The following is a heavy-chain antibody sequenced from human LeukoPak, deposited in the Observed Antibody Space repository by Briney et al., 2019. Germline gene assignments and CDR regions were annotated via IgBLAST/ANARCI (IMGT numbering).Heavy chain of an antibody. D-gene: IGHD3-22*01. CDR2: ISSSSSYI. CDR3: AREYYYDSSGYENSLGAFDI. J-gene: IGHJ3*02. Sequence: GGSLRLSCAASGFTFSSYSMNWVRQAPGKGLEWVSSISSSSSYIYYADSVKGRFTISRDNAKNSLYLQMNSLRAEDTAVYYCAREYYYDSSGYENSLGAFDIWGQGTMVTVSS. V-gene: IGHV3-21*01. CDR1: GFTFSSYS.